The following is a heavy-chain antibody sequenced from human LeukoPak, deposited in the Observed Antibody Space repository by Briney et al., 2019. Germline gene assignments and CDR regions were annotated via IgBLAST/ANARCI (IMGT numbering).Heavy chain of an antibody. CDR1: GGSISSSSYY. J-gene: IGHJ4*02. CDR3: ARELDGVVGATFDY. CDR2: IYYSGST. D-gene: IGHD1-26*01. Sequence: SETLSLTCTVSGGSISSSSYYWGWIRQPPGKGLEWIGSIYYSGSTYYNPSLKSRVTISVDTSKNQFSLKLSSVTAADTAVYYCARELDGVVGATFDYWGQGTLVTVSS. V-gene: IGHV4-39*07.